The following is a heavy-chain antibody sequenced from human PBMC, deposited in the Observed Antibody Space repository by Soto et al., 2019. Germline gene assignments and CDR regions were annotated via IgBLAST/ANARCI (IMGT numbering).Heavy chain of an antibody. J-gene: IGHJ4*02. CDR1: GFTFSSFA. V-gene: IGHV3-30-3*01. CDR2: ISYEGTNK. CDR3: AREGDGFCDY. Sequence: QVPLVESGGGVVQPGRPLRRSCAASGFTFSSFAMHWVRQAPGKGLEWVAVISYEGTNKYYADSVKGRFTISRDNSKNTLYLQMSSLRAEDTAVYYCAREGDGFCDYWGQGTLVTVSS. D-gene: IGHD3-3*01.